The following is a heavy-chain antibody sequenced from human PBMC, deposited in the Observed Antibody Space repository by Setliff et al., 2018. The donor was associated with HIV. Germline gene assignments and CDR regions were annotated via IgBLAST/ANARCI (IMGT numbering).Heavy chain of an antibody. CDR2: IDHSGST. D-gene: IGHD6-19*01. V-gene: IGHV4-34*01. CDR3: ARGNGWYAF. Sequence: SETLSLTCEVYGGSFSGYYWSWVRQPPGKGLEWIGEIDHSGSTNYNPSLKSRVTISVDTSKNQFSLKLSSVTAADTAVYYCARGNGWYAFWGQGTMVTVSS. J-gene: IGHJ3*01. CDR1: GGSFSGYY.